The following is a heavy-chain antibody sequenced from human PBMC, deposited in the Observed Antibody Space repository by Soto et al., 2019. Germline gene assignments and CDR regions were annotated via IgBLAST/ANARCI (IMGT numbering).Heavy chain of an antibody. D-gene: IGHD2-21*01. V-gene: IGHV3-30*18. CDR1: GFSLSHYG. J-gene: IGHJ6*02. CDR2: NSYDGSAK. Sequence: QVQLVESGGGVVQPGRSLRLSCEGSGFSLSHYGMHWVRQAPCQGLEWVATNSYDGSAKYHSDSVGGRFAISRDNSNNTLYPQMNSLRAEDTAVYYCAKDRVVLSAYAMDVWGQGTTVTVSS. CDR3: AKDRVVLSAYAMDV.